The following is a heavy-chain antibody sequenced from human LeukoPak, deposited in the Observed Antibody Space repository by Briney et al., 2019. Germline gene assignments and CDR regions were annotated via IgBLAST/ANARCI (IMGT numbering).Heavy chain of an antibody. Sequence: GGSLRLSCAASGFTFSSYVMHWVRQAPGKGLEWVAIISYDGSNEYYADSVKGRFTISRDNSKNTLYLQMNSLRAEDTAVYYCAKDISSGWFWDYWGQGTLVTVSS. CDR2: ISYDGSNE. J-gene: IGHJ4*02. V-gene: IGHV3-30*04. CDR3: AKDISSGWFWDY. D-gene: IGHD6-19*01. CDR1: GFTFSSYV.